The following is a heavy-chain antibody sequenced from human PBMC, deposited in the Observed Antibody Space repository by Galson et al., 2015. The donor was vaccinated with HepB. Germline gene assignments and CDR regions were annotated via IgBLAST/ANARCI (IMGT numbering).Heavy chain of an antibody. Sequence: LSLTCAVYGGSFSSYYWSWIRQPPGKGLEWIGEINHSGSTNYNPSLKSRVTISVDTSKNQFSLKLSSVTAADTAVYYCARGIENYYGMDVWGQGTTVTVSS. V-gene: IGHV4-34*01. CDR1: GGSFSSYY. CDR2: INHSGST. CDR3: ARGIENYYGMDV. J-gene: IGHJ6*02.